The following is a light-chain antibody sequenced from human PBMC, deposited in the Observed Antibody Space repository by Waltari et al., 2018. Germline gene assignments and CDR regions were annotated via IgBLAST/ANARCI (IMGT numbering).Light chain of an antibody. Sequence: EIVLTQSPATLSLSPWERAPLPCRASQSISSYLAWYQQKPGPAPRLLLYDASTRATGIPARFSGSGSGTDFTLIISSLEPEDFAVYYCQHRGHWPPEATFGPGTKVDIK. CDR2: DAS. CDR3: QHRGHWPPEAT. J-gene: IGKJ3*01. CDR1: QSISSY. V-gene: IGKV3-11*01.